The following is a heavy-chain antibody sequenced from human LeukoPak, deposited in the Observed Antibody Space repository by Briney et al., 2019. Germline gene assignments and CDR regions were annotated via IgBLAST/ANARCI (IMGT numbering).Heavy chain of an antibody. D-gene: IGHD6-19*01. J-gene: IGHJ6*02. CDR2: IAPSGNT. CDR3: ARSYSSGWSYYYYYGMDV. Sequence: SQSLSLTCSVSARSISSGGYYWSWIRQHPGKGLEWIGTIAPSGNTYYSPSLKSRVTISVDTSNNQFSVKLSSVTAADTAVYYCARSYSSGWSYYYYYGMDVWGQGTTVTVSS. CDR1: ARSISSGGYY. V-gene: IGHV4-31*03.